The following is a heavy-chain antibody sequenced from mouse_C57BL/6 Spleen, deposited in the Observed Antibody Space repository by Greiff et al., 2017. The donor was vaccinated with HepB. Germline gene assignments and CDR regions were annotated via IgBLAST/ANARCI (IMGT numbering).Heavy chain of an antibody. CDR3: ARGGGY. V-gene: IGHV1-50*01. CDR1: GYTFTSYW. Sequence: QVQLKQPGAELVKPGASVKLSCKASGYTFTSYWMQWVKQRPGQGLEWIGEIDPSDSYTNYNQKFKGKATLTVDTSSSTAYMQLSSLTSEDSAVYYCARGGGYWGQGTLVTVSA. J-gene: IGHJ3*01. CDR2: IDPSDSYT.